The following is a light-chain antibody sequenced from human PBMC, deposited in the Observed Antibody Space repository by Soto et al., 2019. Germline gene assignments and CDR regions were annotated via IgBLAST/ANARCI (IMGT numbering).Light chain of an antibody. CDR2: DAS. CDR1: QSISSW. J-gene: IGKJ1*01. V-gene: IGKV1-5*01. CDR3: QQYNSYSGT. Sequence: DIQMTQYPSTLSASVGYRVTITCRASQSISSWLAWYQQKPGKAPKLLIYDASILESGVPSRFSGSGSGTEFTLTISSLQPDDFATYYCQQYNSYSGTFGQGTKVDIK.